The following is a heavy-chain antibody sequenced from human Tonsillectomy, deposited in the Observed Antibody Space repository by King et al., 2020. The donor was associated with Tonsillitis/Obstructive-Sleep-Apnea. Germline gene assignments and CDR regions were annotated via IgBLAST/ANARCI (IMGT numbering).Heavy chain of an antibody. CDR3: ARIGPVYYDFWSGYSNYDAFDI. V-gene: IGHV4-34*01. J-gene: IGHJ3*02. CDR2: INHSGST. D-gene: IGHD3-3*01. Sequence: VQLQQWGAGLLKPSETLSLTCAVYGGSFSGYYWSWIRQPPGKGLEWIGEINHSGSTNYNPSLKSRVTIAVDTSKNQFSLKLRSVTAADTAVYYCARIGPVYYDFWSGYSNYDAFDIWGQGTMVTVSS. CDR1: GGSFSGYY.